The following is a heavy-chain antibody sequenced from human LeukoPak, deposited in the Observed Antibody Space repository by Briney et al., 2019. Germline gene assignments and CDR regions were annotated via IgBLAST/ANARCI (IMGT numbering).Heavy chain of an antibody. CDR2: IIPIFGTA. CDR3: ARPNRGSGYDGAFDI. CDR1: GGTFSSYA. J-gene: IGHJ3*02. V-gene: IGHV1-69*05. D-gene: IGHD5-12*01. Sequence: SVKASCKASGGTFSSYAISWVRQAPGLGLEWMGRIIPIFGTANYAQKFQGRVTITTDESTSTAYMELSSLRSEDTAVYYCARPNRGSGYDGAFDIWGQGTMVTVSS.